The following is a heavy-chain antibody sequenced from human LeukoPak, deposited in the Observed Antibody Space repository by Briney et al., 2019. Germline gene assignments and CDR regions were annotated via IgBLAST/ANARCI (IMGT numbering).Heavy chain of an antibody. CDR2: ISYDGKNI. V-gene: IGHV3-30*18. D-gene: IGHD5-12*01. Sequence: GGSLRLSCAASGFNLSDYSMNWVRQAPGKGLDWVSAISYDGKNIHYADSVKGRFTISRDNSGNTVYLQMNSLRVEDTAVYYCAKTYSRESGYDFFFHYWGRGTRVTVSS. CDR1: GFNLSDYS. CDR3: AKTYSRESGYDFFFHY. J-gene: IGHJ4*02.